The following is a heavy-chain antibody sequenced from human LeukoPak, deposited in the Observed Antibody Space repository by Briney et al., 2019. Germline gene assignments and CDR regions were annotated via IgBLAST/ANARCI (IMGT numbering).Heavy chain of an antibody. J-gene: IGHJ6*02. CDR2: MNPNSGNT. V-gene: IGHV1-8*01. D-gene: IGHD3-10*01. CDR3: ATTDLYGSGSYQYYYYGMDV. CDR1: GYTFTSYD. Sequence: ASVKVSCKASGYTFTSYDINWVRQATGQGLEWMGWMNPNSGNTGYAQKFQGRVTMTRNTSISTAYMELRSLRSDDTAVYYCATTDLYGSGSYQYYYYGMDVWGQGTTVTVSS.